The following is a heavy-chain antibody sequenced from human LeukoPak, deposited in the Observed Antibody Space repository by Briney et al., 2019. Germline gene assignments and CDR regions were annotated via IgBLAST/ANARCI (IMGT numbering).Heavy chain of an antibody. D-gene: IGHD4-11*01. CDR2: IYYSGST. CDR1: GASISIGFYY. J-gene: IGHJ4*02. V-gene: IGHV4-31*03. CDR3: ARGPYRNSFDY. Sequence: PSQTLSLTCTVSGASISIGFYYWSWIRQHPGKGLEWIGYIYYSGSTYYNPSLKSRVTMSVDTSKNQFSLKLSSVTAADTVVYYCARGPYRNSFDYWGQGTLVTVSS.